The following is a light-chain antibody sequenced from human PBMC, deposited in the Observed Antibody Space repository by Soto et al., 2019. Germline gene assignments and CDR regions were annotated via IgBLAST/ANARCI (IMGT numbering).Light chain of an antibody. Sequence: DIVMTQSPDSLAVSLGERATINCKSSQSVLYSSNNKNYLSWYQQKPGQPPKLLMSWASARESGVPDRFRGSGSGTDFTLTISSLQAEDVAVYYCQQYYSTPRTFGQGTKVEIK. CDR3: QQYYSTPRT. CDR1: QSVLYSSNNKNY. CDR2: WAS. J-gene: IGKJ1*01. V-gene: IGKV4-1*01.